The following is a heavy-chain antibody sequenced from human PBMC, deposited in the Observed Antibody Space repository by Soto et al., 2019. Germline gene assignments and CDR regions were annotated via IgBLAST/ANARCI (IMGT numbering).Heavy chain of an antibody. CDR2: IYYSGST. Sequence: SETLSLTCTVSGGSTSSYYWSWIRQPPGKGLEWIGYIYYSGSTNYNPSLKSRVTISVDTSKNQFSLKLSSVTTADTAVYYCARAGIIGYDFSPYYYYGMDVWGQGTTVTVSS. V-gene: IGHV4-59*01. J-gene: IGHJ6*02. D-gene: IGHD3-3*01. CDR1: GGSTSSYY. CDR3: ARAGIIGYDFSPYYYYGMDV.